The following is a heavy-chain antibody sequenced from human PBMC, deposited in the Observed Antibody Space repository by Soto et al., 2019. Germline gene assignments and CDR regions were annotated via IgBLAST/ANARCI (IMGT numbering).Heavy chain of an antibody. CDR2: ISYDGSNK. CDR1: GFTFSNYA. Sequence: PGGSLRLSCAASGFTFSNYAMHWVRQAPGKGLEWVAVISYDGSNKYYADSVKGRFTISRDNSKNTLYLQMNNLRAEDTAVYYCASEWGLIWGQGTMVTVSS. V-gene: IGHV3-30-3*01. J-gene: IGHJ3*02. CDR3: ASEWGLI. D-gene: IGHD3-16*01.